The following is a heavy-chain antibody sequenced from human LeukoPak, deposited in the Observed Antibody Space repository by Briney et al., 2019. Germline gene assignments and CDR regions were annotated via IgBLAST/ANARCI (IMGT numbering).Heavy chain of an antibody. CDR2: IIPIFGTA. Sequence: SVKVSCKVSGYTLTELSMHWVRQAAGQGLEWMGGIIPIFGTANYAQKFQGRVTITADESTSTAYMELSSLRSEDTAVYYCAREGASGYSYYFDYWGQGTLVTVSS. V-gene: IGHV1-69*13. CDR3: AREGASGYSYYFDY. D-gene: IGHD5-12*01. J-gene: IGHJ4*02. CDR1: GYTLTELS.